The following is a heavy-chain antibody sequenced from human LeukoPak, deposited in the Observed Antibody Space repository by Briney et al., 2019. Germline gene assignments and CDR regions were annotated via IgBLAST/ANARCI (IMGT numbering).Heavy chain of an antibody. V-gene: IGHV3-64D*06. CDR3: MKRDSTGP. CDR1: GFNFGTYA. J-gene: IGHJ5*02. CDR2: ISNTGRDT. D-gene: IGHD2-8*02. Sequence: PGGSLRLSCSASGFNFGTYAMHWVRQAPGKGLEYVSAISNTGRDTYYAGSVKARFIISRDNSKNTLYLQMSSLRAEDTAVYYCMKRDSTGPWGQGVLVTVSS.